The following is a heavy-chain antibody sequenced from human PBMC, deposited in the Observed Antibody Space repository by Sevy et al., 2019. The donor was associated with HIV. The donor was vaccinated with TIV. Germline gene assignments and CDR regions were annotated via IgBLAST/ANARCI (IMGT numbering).Heavy chain of an antibody. CDR3: ARRGYSYGHLFDY. D-gene: IGHD5-18*01. Sequence: ASVKVYCKASGGTFSSYAISWVRQAPGQGLEWMGGIIPIFGTANYAQKFQGRVTITADESTSTAYMELSSLRSEDTAVYYCARRGYSYGHLFDYWGQGTLVTVSS. V-gene: IGHV1-69*13. J-gene: IGHJ4*02. CDR2: IIPIFGTA. CDR1: GGTFSSYA.